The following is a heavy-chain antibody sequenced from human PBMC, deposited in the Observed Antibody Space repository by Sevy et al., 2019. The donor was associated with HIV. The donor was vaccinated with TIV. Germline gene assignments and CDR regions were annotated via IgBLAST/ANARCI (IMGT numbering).Heavy chain of an antibody. J-gene: IGHJ5*02. CDR2: ISSSSRYI. Sequence: GGSLRLSCAASGFTFSNYNMNWVRQAPGKGLEWVSSISSSSRYIYYADSMKGRFTISRDNAKNSLYLQMSNLRPEDTAVYYCAKEGYYYDSHSADWFDPWGQGTLVTVSS. D-gene: IGHD3-22*01. V-gene: IGHV3-21*01. CDR1: GFTFSNYN. CDR3: AKEGYYYDSHSADWFDP.